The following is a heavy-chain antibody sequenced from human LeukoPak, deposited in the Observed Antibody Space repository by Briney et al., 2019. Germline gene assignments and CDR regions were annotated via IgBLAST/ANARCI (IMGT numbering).Heavy chain of an antibody. CDR3: ALYGDYYDSSGYYPS. Sequence: PSETLSLTCTVSRGSISNYYWSWIRQPPGKGLEWIGYIYYSGSTNYNPSLKSRVTISVDTSKNQFSLKLSSVTAADTAVYYCALYGDYYDSSGYYPSWGQGTLVTVSS. J-gene: IGHJ5*02. V-gene: IGHV4-59*01. D-gene: IGHD3-22*01. CDR1: RGSISNYY. CDR2: IYYSGST.